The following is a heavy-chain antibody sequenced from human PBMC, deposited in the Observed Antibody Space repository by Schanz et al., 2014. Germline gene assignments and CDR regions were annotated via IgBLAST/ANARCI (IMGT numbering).Heavy chain of an antibody. CDR1: GFTFSSYN. Sequence: EVLLLESGGRVERPGGSLRLSCAASGFTFSSYNMNWVRQAPGKGLEWVAHISPNGVTIYYADSVKGRFTISRDNSKDTLYLQMSSLRAEDTAVYYCVRDKKGFVAVAGRAPFDYWGQGTLXTVSS. CDR3: VRDKKGFVAVAGRAPFDY. V-gene: IGHV3-48*01. D-gene: IGHD6-19*01. CDR2: ISPNGVTI. J-gene: IGHJ4*02.